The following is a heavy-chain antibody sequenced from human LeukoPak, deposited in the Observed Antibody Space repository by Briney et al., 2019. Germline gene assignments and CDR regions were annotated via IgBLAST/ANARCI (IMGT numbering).Heavy chain of an antibody. V-gene: IGHV3-7*01. CDR1: GFTFSGYW. Sequence: GGSLRLSCAASGFTFSGYWMSWVRQAPGKGLEWVATIKQDASEKTYVDSVEGRFTSSRDNAKSSLFLQMDSLRAEDTAVYHCARFGMDAALDYWGQGTLVTVSS. J-gene: IGHJ4*02. D-gene: IGHD2-15*01. CDR3: ARFGMDAALDY. CDR2: IKQDASEK.